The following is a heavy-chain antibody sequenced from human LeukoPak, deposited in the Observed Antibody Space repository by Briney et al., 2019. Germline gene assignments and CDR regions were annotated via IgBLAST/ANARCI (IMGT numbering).Heavy chain of an antibody. D-gene: IGHD3-9*01. CDR3: ARGGGILTGYYYYFDY. J-gene: IGHJ4*02. Sequence: SVKVSCKASGGTFSSYAISWVRQAPGQGLEWMGRIIPIFGMANYAQKFQGRVTITADKSTSTAYMELSSLRSEDTAVYYCARGGGILTGYYYYFDYWGQGTLVTVSS. CDR2: IIPIFGMA. V-gene: IGHV1-69*04. CDR1: GGTFSSYA.